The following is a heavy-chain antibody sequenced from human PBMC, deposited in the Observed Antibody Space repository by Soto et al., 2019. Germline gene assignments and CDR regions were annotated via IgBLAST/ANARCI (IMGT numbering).Heavy chain of an antibody. CDR3: ARDFEFY. CDR1: GFTFSSYA. J-gene: IGHJ4*02. D-gene: IGHD3-9*01. V-gene: IGHV3-30-3*01. Sequence: QVQLVESGGGLVKPGGSLRLSCAASGFTFSSYAMHWVRQAPGKGLEWVAVISYDGSNKYYADSVKGRFTISRDNSNNTLYLQMNSLRAGDTAVYYCARDFEFYWGQGTLVTVSS. CDR2: ISYDGSNK.